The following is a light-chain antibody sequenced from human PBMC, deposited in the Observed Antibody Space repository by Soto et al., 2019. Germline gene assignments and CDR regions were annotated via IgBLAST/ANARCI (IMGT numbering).Light chain of an antibody. CDR3: QQYDNWPLT. V-gene: IGKV3-15*01. CDR1: QSVSSN. J-gene: IGKJ4*01. CDR2: GAS. Sequence: EIVMTQSPATLPVSPGERATLSCRASQSVSSNLAWYQQKPGQAPRFLIYGASTRATGIPARFSGSGSGTEFTLTISSLQSEDFAVYYCQQYDNWPLTFVGGTKVDIK.